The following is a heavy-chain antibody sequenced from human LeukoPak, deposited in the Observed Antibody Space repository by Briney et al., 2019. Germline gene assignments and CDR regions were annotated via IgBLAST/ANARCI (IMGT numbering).Heavy chain of an antibody. J-gene: IGHJ3*02. CDR2: ISSDGSST. Sequence: GGSLRLSCAASGFTFSSYWMHWVRQVPGKGLVWVSQISSDGSSTTYADSVKGRFTISRDNAKNTLYLQMNSLRAEDTAVYYCARDRNWNPDIDAFDIWGQGTMVTVSS. CDR3: ARDRNWNPDIDAFDI. D-gene: IGHD1-20*01. V-gene: IGHV3-74*01. CDR1: GFTFSSYW.